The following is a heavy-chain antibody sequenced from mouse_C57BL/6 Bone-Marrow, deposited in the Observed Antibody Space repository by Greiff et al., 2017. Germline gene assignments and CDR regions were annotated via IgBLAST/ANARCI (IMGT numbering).Heavy chain of an antibody. CDR3: ARLGPMMVTTYWDGY. CDR2: ILPGSCST. J-gene: IGHJ2*01. V-gene: IGHV1-9*01. D-gene: IGHD2-3*01. Sequence: VQLQQSGAELMKPGASVKLSCKATGYTFTGYWLEWVKQRPGHGLEWIGEILPGSCSTNYNEKFKGKATFTADTSSNTAYMQLSSLTTEDSAIYYCARLGPMMVTTYWDGYWGRGTTLTVSS. CDR1: GYTFTGYW.